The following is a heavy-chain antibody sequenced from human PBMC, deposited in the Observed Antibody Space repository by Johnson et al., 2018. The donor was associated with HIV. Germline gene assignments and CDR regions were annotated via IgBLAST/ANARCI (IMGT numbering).Heavy chain of an antibody. CDR3: ARGVAMIVF. CDR1: GFTFSSYG. J-gene: IGHJ3*01. Sequence: QVQLVESGGGVVQPGRSLRLSCAASGFTFSSYGMHWVRQAPGQGLEWVAVISYDGSNKYYADSVKGRFTISRDNSKNTLYLHMNRLRAEDTAVYYCARGVAMIVFWGQGTMVTVSS. CDR2: ISYDGSNK. V-gene: IGHV3-30*03. D-gene: IGHD3-22*01.